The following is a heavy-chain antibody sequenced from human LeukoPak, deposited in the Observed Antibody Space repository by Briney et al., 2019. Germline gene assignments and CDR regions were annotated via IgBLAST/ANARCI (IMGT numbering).Heavy chain of an antibody. J-gene: IGHJ4*02. CDR2: INHSGST. CDR3: ARGYITIFGVVKGYFDY. Sequence: PSETLSLTCAVYGGSFSGYYWSWIRQPPGKGLEWIGEINHSGSTNYNPSLKSRVTISVDTSKNQFSLKLSSVTAADTAVYYCARGYITIFGVVKGYFDYWGQGTLVTVSS. CDR1: GGSFSGYY. D-gene: IGHD3-3*01. V-gene: IGHV4-34*01.